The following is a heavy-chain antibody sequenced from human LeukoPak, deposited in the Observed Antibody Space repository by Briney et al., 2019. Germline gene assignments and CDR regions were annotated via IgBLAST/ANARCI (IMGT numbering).Heavy chain of an antibody. CDR1: GYTFTGYY. CDR2: INPNSGGT. CDR3: ARAQVPAAILVGLDP. Sequence: ASVKVSCKASGYTFTGYYMHWVRQAPGQGLEWMGWINPNSGGTNYAQKFQGRVTMTRDTSISTAYMELSRLRSDDTAVYYCARAQVPAAILVGLDPWGQGTLVTVSS. V-gene: IGHV1-2*02. J-gene: IGHJ5*02. D-gene: IGHD2-2*02.